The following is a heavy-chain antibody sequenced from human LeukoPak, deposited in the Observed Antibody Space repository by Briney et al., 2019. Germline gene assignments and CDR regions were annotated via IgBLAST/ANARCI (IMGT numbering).Heavy chain of an antibody. CDR2: ISYDGSNK. CDR3: ARGGFGELLPFDY. D-gene: IGHD3-10*01. CDR1: GFTFSSYA. V-gene: IGHV3-30-3*01. Sequence: GGSLRLSCAASGFTFSSYAMHWVRQAPGKGLEWVAVISYDGSNKYYADSVKGRFTISRDNSKNTLYLQMNSLRAEDTAVYYCARGGFGELLPFDYWGQGTLVTVSS. J-gene: IGHJ4*02.